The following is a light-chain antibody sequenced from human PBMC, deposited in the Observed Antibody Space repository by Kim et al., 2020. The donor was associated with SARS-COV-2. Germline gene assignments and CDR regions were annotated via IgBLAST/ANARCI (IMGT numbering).Light chain of an antibody. V-gene: IGKV1-27*01. CDR2: AAS. CDR1: QDINNY. J-gene: IGKJ3*01. CDR3: QKYNSGPFT. Sequence: ASIGDRVTITCRESQDINNYLAWYQQKPGKVPKLLIYAASALQSGVPSRFSGSGSGTDFTLTISSLRPEDVATYYCQKYNSGPFTFGPGTKVDIK.